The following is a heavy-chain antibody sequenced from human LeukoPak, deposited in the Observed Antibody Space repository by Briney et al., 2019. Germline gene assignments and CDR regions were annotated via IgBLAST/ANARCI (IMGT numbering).Heavy chain of an antibody. CDR1: GFTFSNAW. CDR3: TTDYGDYYYFDY. D-gene: IGHD4-17*01. V-gene: IGHV3-15*01. J-gene: IGHJ4*02. CDR2: IKSKTDGGTT. Sequence: GGSLRLSCAASGFTFSNAWMSWVRQAQGKGLDWVGRIKSKTDGGTTDYAAPVKGRFTISRDDSKNTLYLQMNSLKTEDTAVYYCTTDYGDYYYFDYWGQGTLVTVSS.